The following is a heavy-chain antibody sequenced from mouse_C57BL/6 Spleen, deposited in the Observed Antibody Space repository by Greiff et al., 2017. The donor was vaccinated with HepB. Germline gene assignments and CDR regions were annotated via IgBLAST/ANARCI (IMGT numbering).Heavy chain of an antibody. J-gene: IGHJ4*01. CDR3: AQGYSNYDYYAMDY. Sequence: QVQLQQSGAELVKPGASVKMSCKASGYTFTSYWITWVKQRPGQGLEWIGDIYPGSGSTNYNEKFKSKATLTVDTSSSTAYMQLSSLTSEDSAVYYCAQGYSNYDYYAMDYWGQGTSVTVSS. D-gene: IGHD2-5*01. CDR1: GYTFTSYW. CDR2: IYPGSGST. V-gene: IGHV1-55*01.